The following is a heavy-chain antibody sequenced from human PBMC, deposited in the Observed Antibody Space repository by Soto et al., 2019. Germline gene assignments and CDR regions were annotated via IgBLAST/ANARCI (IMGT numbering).Heavy chain of an antibody. Sequence: PGESLKISCKGSGYSFTSYWIGWVRQMPGKGPEWMGIIYPGDSDTRYSPSFQGQVTISADKSISTAYLQWSSLKASDTAMYHCASLLLIEARGAFDIWGQGTMVTVSS. CDR3: ASLLLIEARGAFDI. D-gene: IGHD6-6*01. CDR1: GYSFTSYW. CDR2: IYPGDSDT. J-gene: IGHJ3*02. V-gene: IGHV5-51*01.